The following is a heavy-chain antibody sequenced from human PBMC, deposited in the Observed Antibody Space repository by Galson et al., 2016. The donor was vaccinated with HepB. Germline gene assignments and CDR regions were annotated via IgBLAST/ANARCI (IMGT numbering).Heavy chain of an antibody. CDR3: VQGSTTPAV. CDR2: DRRSGDST. D-gene: IGHD2-2*01. Sequence: SLRLSCAASGFTFRDYGMTCVRQAPGKGLEAVSSDRRSGDSTDHADSVKGRFTISRDNSKNTLSLQMNSLTADDTAIYYCVQGSTTPAVWGKGTTVTVSS. V-gene: IGHV3-23*01. J-gene: IGHJ6*04. CDR1: GFTFRDYG.